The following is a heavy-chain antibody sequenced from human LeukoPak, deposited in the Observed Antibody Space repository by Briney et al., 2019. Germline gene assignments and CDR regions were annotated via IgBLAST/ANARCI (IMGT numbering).Heavy chain of an antibody. CDR3: ARLSRWVRGYLDY. Sequence: SETLSLTCTVSGGSISSYYWSWIRQPPGKGLEWIGYIYYSGSTNYNPSLKSRVTISVDTSKNQFSLKLSSVTAADTAVYYCARLSRWVRGYLDYWGQGTLVTVSS. CDR2: IYYSGST. J-gene: IGHJ4*02. CDR1: GGSISSYY. D-gene: IGHD5-24*01. V-gene: IGHV4-59*08.